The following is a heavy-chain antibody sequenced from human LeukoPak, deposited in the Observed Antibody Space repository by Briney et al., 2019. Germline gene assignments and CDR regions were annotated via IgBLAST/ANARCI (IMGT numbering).Heavy chain of an antibody. CDR2: IYYSGST. J-gene: IGHJ5*02. CDR3: ARHYLLLAVAGNWFDP. CDR1: GGSISSSSYY. D-gene: IGHD6-19*01. V-gene: IGHV4-39*01. Sequence: SETLSLTCTVSGGSISSSSYYWGWIRQPPGKGLEWIRSIYYSGSTYYNPSLKSRVTISVDTSKNQFSLKLSSVTAADTAVYYCARHYLLLAVAGNWFDPWGQGTLVTVSS.